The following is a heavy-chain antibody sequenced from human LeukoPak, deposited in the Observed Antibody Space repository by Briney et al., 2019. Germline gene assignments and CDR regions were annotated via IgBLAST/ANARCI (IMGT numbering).Heavy chain of an antibody. CDR3: ASPAKGAYFYYYMDV. J-gene: IGHJ6*03. CDR1: GYSFPTYG. CDR2: ISSYNANT. D-gene: IGHD2-2*01. Sequence: GASVKVSCKPSGYSFPTYGITWVRQAPGQGLEWMGWISSYNANTNYAQNFQGRVSMTTYTSTNTAYLELRGLRSNDTAVYFCASPAKGAYFYYYMDVWGKGTTVTVSS. V-gene: IGHV1-18*01.